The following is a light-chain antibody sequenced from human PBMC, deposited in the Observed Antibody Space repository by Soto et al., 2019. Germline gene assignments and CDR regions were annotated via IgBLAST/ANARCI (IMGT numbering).Light chain of an antibody. J-gene: IGKJ4*01. CDR3: QQYNDLPLT. V-gene: IGKV3-20*01. CDR2: GAS. CDR1: QGVSSSY. Sequence: EIVLTQSPGTLSLSPGERATLSCRASQGVSSSYLAWYQQKPGQGPRLLIYGASSRATGIPDRFRGSGSGTDFTLTISSLQPEDIATYYCQQYNDLPLTFGGGTKVEVK.